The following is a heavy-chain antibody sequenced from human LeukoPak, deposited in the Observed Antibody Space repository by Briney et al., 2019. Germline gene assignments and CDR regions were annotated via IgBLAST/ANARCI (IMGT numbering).Heavy chain of an antibody. CDR1: GGSISSSNW. CDR3: ARESENYYFDY. V-gene: IGHV4-4*02. CDR2: IYYSGST. J-gene: IGHJ4*02. Sequence: SETLSLTCAVSGGSISSSNWWSWVRQPPGKGLEWIGYIYYSGSTNYNPSLKSRVTISVDTSKNQFSLKLSSVTAADTAVYYCARESENYYFDYWGQGTLVTVSS.